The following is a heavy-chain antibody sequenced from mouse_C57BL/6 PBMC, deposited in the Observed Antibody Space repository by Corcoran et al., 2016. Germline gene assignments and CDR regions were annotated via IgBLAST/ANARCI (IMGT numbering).Heavy chain of an antibody. CDR3: ARGGYGSSPYYAMDY. Sequence: DVQLQESGPGLVKPSQSLSLTCSVTGYSITSGYYWNWIRQFPGNKLEWMGYISYDGSNNYNPSLKNRISITRDTSKNQFFLKLNSVTTEDTATYYCARGGYGSSPYYAMDYWGQGTSVTVSS. D-gene: IGHD1-1*01. V-gene: IGHV3-6*01. CDR2: ISYDGSN. J-gene: IGHJ4*01. CDR1: GYSITSGYY.